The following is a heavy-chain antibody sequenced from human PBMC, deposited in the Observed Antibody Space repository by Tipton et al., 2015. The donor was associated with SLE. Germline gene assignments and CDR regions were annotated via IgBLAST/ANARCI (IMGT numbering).Heavy chain of an antibody. CDR2: IYYSGST. D-gene: IGHD5-12*01. Sequence: TLSLTCTVSGGSISSSSYYWGWIRQPPGKGLEWIGSIYYSGSTYYNPSLKSRVTISVDTSKNQFSLKLSSVTAADTAVYYCARVSHTISAFDIWGQGTMVTVSS. V-gene: IGHV4-39*07. CDR3: ARVSHTISAFDI. J-gene: IGHJ3*02. CDR1: GGSISSSSYY.